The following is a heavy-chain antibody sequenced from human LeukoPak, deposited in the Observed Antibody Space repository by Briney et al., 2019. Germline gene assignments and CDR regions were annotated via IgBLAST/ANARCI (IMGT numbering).Heavy chain of an antibody. CDR1: GYTFTAYY. CDR3: ATAPLNGYSSGWYSFDY. J-gene: IGHJ4*02. V-gene: IGHV1-2*02. Sequence: ASVKVSCKASGYTFTAYYMHWVRQAPGQGLEWMGWINPNSGGTNYAQRFQDRVTMTRDTSISTAYMELHRLRSDNTGVYYCATAPLNGYSSGWYSFDYWGQGTLVTVSS. CDR2: INPNSGGT. D-gene: IGHD6-19*01.